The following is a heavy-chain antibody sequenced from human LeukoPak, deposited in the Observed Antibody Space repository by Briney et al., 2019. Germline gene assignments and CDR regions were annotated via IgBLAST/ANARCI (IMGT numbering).Heavy chain of an antibody. D-gene: IGHD2-15*01. Sequence: SVKVSCKPSGFTFTSSAMQWVRQARGQRLEWIGWIVVGSDNTNYAQKFQERVTITRDMSTSTAYMELSSLRSEDTAVYYCAADLGYCSGGRCHLDYWGQGTLVTVSS. CDR2: IVVGSDNT. J-gene: IGHJ4*02. V-gene: IGHV1-58*02. CDR1: GFTFTSSA. CDR3: AADLGYCSGGRCHLDY.